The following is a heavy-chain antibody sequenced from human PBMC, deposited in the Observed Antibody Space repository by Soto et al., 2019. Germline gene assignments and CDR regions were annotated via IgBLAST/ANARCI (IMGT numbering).Heavy chain of an antibody. CDR1: GGTFSSYT. CDR3: ASRYDSSDY. V-gene: IGHV1-69*02. D-gene: IGHD3-22*01. J-gene: IGHJ4*02. Sequence: QVQLVQSGAEVKKPGSSVKVSCKASGGTFSSYTISWVRQAPGQGLEWMGRIIPILGIANYAQKFQGRVTISADKSTSTAYTELSSLRSEDTAVYYCASRYDSSDYWGQGTLVTVSS. CDR2: IIPILGIA.